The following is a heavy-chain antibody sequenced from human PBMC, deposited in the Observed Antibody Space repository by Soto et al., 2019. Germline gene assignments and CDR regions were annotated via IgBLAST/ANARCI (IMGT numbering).Heavy chain of an antibody. J-gene: IGHJ4*02. CDR2: ISGSGSTI. CDR1: GFTFSDFF. D-gene: IGHD3-3*01. Sequence: GSLRRSCAASGFTFSDFFMSWVRQAPGKGLEWIAYISGSGSTIRYADSVKGRITISRDNAKNSLYLQMNSLRAEDTAVYYCARDTRPDYDFWSGYYTGYWGQGTLVTVSS. CDR3: ARDTRPDYDFWSGYYTGY. V-gene: IGHV3-11*04.